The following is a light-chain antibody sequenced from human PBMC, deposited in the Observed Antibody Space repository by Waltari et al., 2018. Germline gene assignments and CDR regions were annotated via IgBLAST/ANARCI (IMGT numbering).Light chain of an antibody. CDR2: DAS. J-gene: IGKJ3*01. CDR1: QPITNY. V-gene: IGKV1-33*01. Sequence: DIQLTQSPSSLPASVGDRVTITCQASQPITNYLTWYQQKPGRAPELLIYDASNLQTGVPSRFSGSQSGTEFTFTIASLQPEDIATYYCQRYDNLPVFAFGPGTKVNVK. CDR3: QRYDNLPVFA.